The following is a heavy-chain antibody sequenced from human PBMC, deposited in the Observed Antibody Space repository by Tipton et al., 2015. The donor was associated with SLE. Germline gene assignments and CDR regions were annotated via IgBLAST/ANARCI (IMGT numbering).Heavy chain of an antibody. CDR2: IYYSGST. Sequence: LRLSCTVSGGSISSYYWSWIRQPPGKGLEWIGYIYYSGSTNYNPSLKSRVTISVDTSKNQFSLKLSSVTAADTAVYYCASRRVEMATITGLDAFDIWGQGTTVTVSS. V-gene: IGHV4-59*01. D-gene: IGHD5-24*01. CDR1: GGSISSYY. J-gene: IGHJ3*02. CDR3: ASRRVEMATITGLDAFDI.